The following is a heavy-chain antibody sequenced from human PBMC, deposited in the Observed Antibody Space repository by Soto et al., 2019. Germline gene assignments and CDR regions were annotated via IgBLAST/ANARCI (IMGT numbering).Heavy chain of an antibody. CDR3: ARMAGAFYYYYMDV. J-gene: IGHJ6*03. D-gene: IGHD3-10*01. CDR2: INHSGST. Sequence: PSETLSLTCAVYGGSFSGYYWSWIRQPPGKGLEWIGEINHSGSTNYNPSLKSRVTISVDTSKNQFSLKLSSVTAADTAVYYCARMAGAFYYYYMDVWGKGTTVTAP. CDR1: GGSFSGYY. V-gene: IGHV4-34*01.